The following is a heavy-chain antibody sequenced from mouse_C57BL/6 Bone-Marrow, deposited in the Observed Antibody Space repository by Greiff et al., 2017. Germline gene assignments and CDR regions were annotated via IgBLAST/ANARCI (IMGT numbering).Heavy chain of an antibody. V-gene: IGHV5-9-1*02. CDR2: ISSGGDYI. CDR1: GFTFSSYA. J-gene: IGHJ4*01. D-gene: IGHD2-4*01. Sequence: EVKLMESGEGLVKPGGSLKLSCAASGFTFSSYAMSWVRQTPEKRLEWVAYISSGGDYIYYADTVKGRFTISRDNERNTLYQQKSSLKSEDTAMYYCTRPYDCDERRYAMDYWGQGTSVTVSS. CDR3: TRPYDCDERRYAMDY.